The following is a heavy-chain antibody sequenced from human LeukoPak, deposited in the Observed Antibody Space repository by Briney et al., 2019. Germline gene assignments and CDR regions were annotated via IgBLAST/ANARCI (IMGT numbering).Heavy chain of an antibody. V-gene: IGHV4-39*01. D-gene: IGHD5-12*01. CDR3: ARLIQDIVATMPDY. J-gene: IGHJ4*02. Sequence: SETLSLTCTVSGGSISSSSYYWGWIRQPPGKGLEWIGSIYYSGSTYYNPSLKSRVTISVDTSKNQFSLKLSSVTAADTAVYYCARLIQDIVATMPDYWGQGTLVTVSS. CDR1: GGSISSSSYY. CDR2: IYYSGST.